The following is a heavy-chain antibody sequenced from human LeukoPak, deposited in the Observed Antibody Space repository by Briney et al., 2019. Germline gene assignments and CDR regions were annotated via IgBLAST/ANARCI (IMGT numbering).Heavy chain of an antibody. Sequence: ASVKVSCKSFGYTFTSNYMHWVRQAPGQGPEWMGVISPSGASTTYAQTFQGRVTMTTDTSTSTAYMELRSLRSDDTAVYYCARVAAADYFDYWGQGTLVTVSS. CDR3: ARVAAADYFDY. J-gene: IGHJ4*02. V-gene: IGHV1-46*01. CDR1: GYTFTSNY. CDR2: ISPSGAST. D-gene: IGHD6-13*01.